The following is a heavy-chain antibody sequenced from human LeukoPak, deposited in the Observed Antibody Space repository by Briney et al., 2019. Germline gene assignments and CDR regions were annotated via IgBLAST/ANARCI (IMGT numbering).Heavy chain of an antibody. Sequence: SETLSLTCTVSGGSISSYYWSWIRQPPGKGLEWIGYIYYSGSTNYNPSLKSRVTISVDTSKNQFSLKLSSVTAADTAVYYCASLTRGYCSGGSCYGALDIWGQGTMVTVSS. V-gene: IGHV4-59*01. J-gene: IGHJ3*02. CDR2: IYYSGST. D-gene: IGHD2-15*01. CDR3: ASLTRGYCSGGSCYGALDI. CDR1: GGSISSYY.